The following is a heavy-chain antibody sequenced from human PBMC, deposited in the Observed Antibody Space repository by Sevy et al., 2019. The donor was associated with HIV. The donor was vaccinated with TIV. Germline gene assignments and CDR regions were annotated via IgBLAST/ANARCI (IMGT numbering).Heavy chain of an antibody. CDR1: GFTFSSYG. CDR3: AEDLSGYCCSTSCYTHYYGMDV. Sequence: GGSLRLSCAASGFTFSSYGMHWVRQAPGKGLEWVAVISYEGSNKYYADSVKGRFTISRDNSKNTLYLQMNSLRAEDSAVYYCAEDLSGYCCSTSCYTHYYGMDVWGQGTTVTVSS. CDR2: ISYEGSNK. J-gene: IGHJ6*02. V-gene: IGHV3-30*18. D-gene: IGHD2-2*02.